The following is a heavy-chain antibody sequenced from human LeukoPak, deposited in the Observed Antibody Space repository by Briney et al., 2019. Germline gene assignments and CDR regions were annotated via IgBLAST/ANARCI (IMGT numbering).Heavy chain of an antibody. Sequence: PSETLSLNCTVSSGSISSSSYYWGWICQPPGKGLEWIGSIYYSESTYKNPSLKSRVTISVDKSKNQFSMKLRSGHAADPAGYFCASWIAVAVPNCFGPWGQGTLVTVSA. J-gene: IGHJ5*02. CDR3: ASWIAVAVPNCFGP. CDR2: IYYSEST. CDR1: SGSISSSSYY. V-gene: IGHV4-39*07. D-gene: IGHD6-19*01.